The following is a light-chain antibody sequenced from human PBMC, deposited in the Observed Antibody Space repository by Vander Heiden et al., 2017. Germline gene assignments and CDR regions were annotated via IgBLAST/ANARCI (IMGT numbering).Light chain of an antibody. CDR3: VLYMGSGISV. V-gene: IGLV8-61*01. CDR1: SGSVSTNYY. J-gene: IGLJ2*01. CDR2: STN. Sequence: QTVVTQEPSFSWPPGGTVTLTCGLSSGSVSTNYYPSWYQQTPGQSPRTLIYSTNTRSSGVPDRFSGSILGNTAALTITGAQADDESDYYCVLYMGSGISVFGGGTKLTVL.